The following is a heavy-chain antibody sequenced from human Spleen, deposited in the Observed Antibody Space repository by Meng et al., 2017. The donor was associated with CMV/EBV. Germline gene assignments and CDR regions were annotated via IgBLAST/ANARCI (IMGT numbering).Heavy chain of an antibody. J-gene: IGHJ4*02. CDR3: AKAFSSSWYREYYDF. Sequence: ETLSLTCAVSRFTFSNFAMSWVRQAPGKGLEWVSAITATSGSTYHADSVKGRFTISRDNSKNTLFLQMNSLRAEDTAIYYCAKAFSSSWYREYYDFWGQGTLVTVSS. CDR1: RFTFSNFA. V-gene: IGHV3-23*01. CDR2: ITATSGST. D-gene: IGHD6-13*01.